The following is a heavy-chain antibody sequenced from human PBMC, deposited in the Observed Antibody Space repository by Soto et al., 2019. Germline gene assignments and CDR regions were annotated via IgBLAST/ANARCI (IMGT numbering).Heavy chain of an antibody. V-gene: IGHV3-21*01. CDR2: ISSSSSYI. CDR3: ARDVSASSYCHLYPGGFDS. D-gene: IGHD2-21*02. Sequence: EVQLVESGGGLVKPGGSLRLSCAASGFTFSSYSMNWVRQAPGKGLEWVSSISSSSSYIYYEASVKGRFTFSRDNAKNPRSLQRNSRRAVDKAVYYWARDVSASSYCHLYPGGFDSWGQGTLVTVSS. CDR1: GFTFSSYS. J-gene: IGHJ4*02.